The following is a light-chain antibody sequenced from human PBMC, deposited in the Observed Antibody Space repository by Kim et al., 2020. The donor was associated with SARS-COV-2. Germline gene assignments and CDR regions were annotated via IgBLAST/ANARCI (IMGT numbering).Light chain of an antibody. Sequence: DFQMTQSPSSLSASVGDRVTITCRANQNIGTYLNWYQHKAGKAPQLLIYAASSLRSGVPSRFSGSGSGTDFTLTISSLQPDDFATYYCQQSYITPLHTFGQGTKLEI. CDR3: QQSYITPLHT. V-gene: IGKV1-39*01. CDR2: AAS. CDR1: QNIGTY. J-gene: IGKJ2*01.